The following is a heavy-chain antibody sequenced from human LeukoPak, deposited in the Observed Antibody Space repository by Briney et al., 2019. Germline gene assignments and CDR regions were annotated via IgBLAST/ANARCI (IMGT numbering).Heavy chain of an antibody. CDR2: IYTSGST. Sequence: SETLSLTCTVSGGSISSYYWSWIRQPAGKGLEWIGRIYTSGSTNYNPSLKSRVTMSVDTSKNQFSLKLSSVTAADTAVYYCARGYYYDSSGYYFSLFFDYWGQGTLVTVSS. V-gene: IGHV4-4*07. CDR3: ARGYYYDSSGYYFSLFFDY. CDR1: GGSISSYY. D-gene: IGHD3-22*01. J-gene: IGHJ4*02.